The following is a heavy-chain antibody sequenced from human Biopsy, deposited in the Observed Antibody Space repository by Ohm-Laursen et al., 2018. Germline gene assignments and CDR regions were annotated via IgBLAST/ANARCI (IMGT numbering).Heavy chain of an antibody. CDR3: ARVGSGWAPFDK. Sequence: GTLSLTCAVSGYSISSDYRWGWIRHAPGKTLEWLGNIFKDGNTHYNPSLRSRLIISIDTPKNQFSLMMTSVSGADTAVYFCARVGSGWAPFDKWGPGTLVTVSS. D-gene: IGHD6-19*01. CDR1: GYSISSDYR. CDR2: IFKDGNT. J-gene: IGHJ4*02. V-gene: IGHV4-38-2*01.